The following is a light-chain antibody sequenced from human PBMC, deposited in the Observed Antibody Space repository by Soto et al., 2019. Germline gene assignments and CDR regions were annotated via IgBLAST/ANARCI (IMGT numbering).Light chain of an antibody. CDR1: SSDVGGYNF. J-gene: IGLJ1*01. CDR2: EVS. V-gene: IGLV2-8*01. Sequence: QPVLAQPPSASGSPGQSVTISCTGTSSDVGGYNFVSWYQHHPGKAPKVIIYEVSKRPSGVPNRFSGSKSGNTASLTVSGLQAEDEADYYCSSYAGSNIYVFGTGTKVTVL. CDR3: SSYAGSNIYV.